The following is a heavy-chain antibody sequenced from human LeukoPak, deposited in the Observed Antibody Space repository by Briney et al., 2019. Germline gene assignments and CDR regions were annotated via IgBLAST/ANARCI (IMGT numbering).Heavy chain of an antibody. CDR2: INTDGSST. J-gene: IGHJ6*03. V-gene: IGHV3-74*01. D-gene: IGHD1-7*01. CDR1: GFSFSSYS. CDR3: ARDDNWNYPYYYYYMDV. Sequence: PGGSLRLSCAASGFSFSSYSMHWVRQVPGKGLVWVSRINTDGSSTNYADSVKGRFTISRDNAKNTLYLQMNSLRAEDTAVYYCARDDNWNYPYYYYYMDVWGKGATVTVSS.